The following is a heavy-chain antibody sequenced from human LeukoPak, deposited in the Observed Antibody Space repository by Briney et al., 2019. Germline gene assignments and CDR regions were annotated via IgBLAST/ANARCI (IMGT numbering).Heavy chain of an antibody. CDR2: IYYSGST. Sequence: SETLSLTCTVSGGSISSYYWSWIRQPPGKGLEWIGYIYYSGSTNYNPSLKSRVTISVDTSKNQFSLKLSSVTAADTAVYYCARGDHGYSYYEVDIWGQGTMVTVSS. D-gene: IGHD5-18*01. J-gene: IGHJ3*02. CDR1: GGSISSYY. CDR3: ARGDHGYSYYEVDI. V-gene: IGHV4-59*01.